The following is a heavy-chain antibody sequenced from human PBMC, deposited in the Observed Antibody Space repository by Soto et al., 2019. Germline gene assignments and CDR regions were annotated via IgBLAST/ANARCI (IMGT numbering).Heavy chain of an antibody. V-gene: IGHV1-24*01. D-gene: IGHD6-13*01. Sequence: ASVKVSCKVSGYTLTELSMHWVRQAPGKGLEWMGGFDPEDGETIYAQKFQGRVTMTEGTSTDTAYMELSSLRSEDTAVYYCATQLSGTARTTYYYYGMDVWGQGTTVTVSS. J-gene: IGHJ6*02. CDR3: ATQLSGTARTTYYYYGMDV. CDR1: GYTLTELS. CDR2: FDPEDGET.